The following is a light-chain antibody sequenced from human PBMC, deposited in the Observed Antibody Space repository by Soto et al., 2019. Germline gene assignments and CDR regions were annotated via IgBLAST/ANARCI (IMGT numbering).Light chain of an antibody. CDR3: QQFGLSPT. CDR1: QTISSTF. V-gene: IGKV3-20*01. CDR2: GAS. J-gene: IGKJ4*01. Sequence: EIVLTQSPGTLSLSPGERATLSCRASQTISSTFLAWYRQRPGQAPRLLIYGASSRATGIPDRFSGSGSGTDSTLTISRLEPEDFAVYYCQQFGLSPTFGGGTKVEIK.